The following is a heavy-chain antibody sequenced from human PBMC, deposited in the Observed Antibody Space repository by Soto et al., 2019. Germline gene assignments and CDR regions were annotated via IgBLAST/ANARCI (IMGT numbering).Heavy chain of an antibody. J-gene: IGHJ4*02. V-gene: IGHV1-18*01. D-gene: IGHD3-16*01. CDR1: GYIFNSFG. Sequence: QVQLVQGGGEVKKPGASVKVSCKASGYIFNSFGISWVRQAPGQGLEWMGWISAYTGNTKYAQNFQGRVTMTTDTSTSTAYMELRSLRSDDTAVYYCARRWSTGEIDYWGQGTLVTVSS. CDR3: ARRWSTGEIDY. CDR2: ISAYTGNT.